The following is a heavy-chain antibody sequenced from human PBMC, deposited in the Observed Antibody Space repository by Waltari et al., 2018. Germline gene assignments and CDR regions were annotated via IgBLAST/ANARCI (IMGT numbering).Heavy chain of an antibody. D-gene: IGHD1-1*01. CDR1: GFTFSGSA. CDR2: IRSKANSYAT. J-gene: IGHJ4*02. Sequence: EVQLVESGGGFVQPGGSLKLSCAASGFTFSGSAMHWVRQASGKGLEWFGRIRSKANSYATAYAASVKGRFTISRDDSKNTAYLQMNSLKTEDTAVYYCTRHDSGFDYWGQGTLVTVSS. V-gene: IGHV3-73*01. CDR3: TRHDSGFDY.